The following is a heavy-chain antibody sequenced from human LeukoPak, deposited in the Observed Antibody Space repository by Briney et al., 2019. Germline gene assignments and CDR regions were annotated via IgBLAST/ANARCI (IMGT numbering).Heavy chain of an antibody. Sequence: GGSLRLSCVASGFSSHIYVMSWVRQAPGKGLEWVSSINDSGDNINYADSVKGRFSISRDNSKSTLYLQMNSLRPEDTAVYYCTSRVVVPAAISDYWGQGTLVTVSS. D-gene: IGHD2-2*01. CDR1: GFSSHIYV. V-gene: IGHV3-23*01. J-gene: IGHJ4*02. CDR3: TSRVVVPAAISDY. CDR2: INDSGDNI.